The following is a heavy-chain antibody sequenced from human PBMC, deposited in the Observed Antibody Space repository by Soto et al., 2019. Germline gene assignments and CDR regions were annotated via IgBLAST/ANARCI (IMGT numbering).Heavy chain of an antibody. D-gene: IGHD6-13*01. Sequence: PGGSLRLSCAASGFTFDDYAMHWVRQAPGKGLEWVSGISWNSGSIGYADSVKGRFTISRDNAKNSLYLQMNSLRAEDTALYYCAKGSIAAELYYYYYGMDVWGQGTTVTVSS. J-gene: IGHJ6*02. V-gene: IGHV3-9*01. CDR3: AKGSIAAELYYYYYGMDV. CDR2: ISWNSGSI. CDR1: GFTFDDYA.